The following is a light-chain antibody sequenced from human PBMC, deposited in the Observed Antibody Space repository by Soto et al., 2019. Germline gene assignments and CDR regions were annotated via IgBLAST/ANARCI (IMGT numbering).Light chain of an antibody. CDR2: VAS. CDR1: QGISSY. CDR3: QQLNSYPPWT. V-gene: IGKV1-9*01. Sequence: IQLTQSPSSLSASVGDRVTITCRASQGISSYLAWYQQKPGKAPKLLIYVASTLQSGVPSRFSGSGSGTDFTLTISSLQPEDFATYYCQQLNSYPPWTFGQGTKVEIK. J-gene: IGKJ1*01.